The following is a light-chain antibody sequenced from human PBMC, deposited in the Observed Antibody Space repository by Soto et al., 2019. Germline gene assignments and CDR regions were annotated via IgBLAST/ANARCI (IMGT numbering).Light chain of an antibody. CDR1: QSISSW. Sequence: DIQMTQSPSPLSASAGDRVTIPCRASQSISSWLAWYQEKPGKAPKLLIYKSSTLESGFPSTFSGSGSGTEFTLAICSLRPDDFANYYYQQDNSYFLSFGQGTKVEIK. J-gene: IGKJ1*01. CDR2: KSS. V-gene: IGKV1-5*03. CDR3: QQDNSYFLS.